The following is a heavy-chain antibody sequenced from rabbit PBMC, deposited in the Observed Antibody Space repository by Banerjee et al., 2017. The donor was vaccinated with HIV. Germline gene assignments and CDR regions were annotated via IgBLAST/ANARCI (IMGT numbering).Heavy chain of an antibody. Sequence: QQQLEESGGGLVKPGGTLTLTCTASGSDISSYSMCWVRQAPGKGLEWIACIYTSSGSTYYASWAKGRFTISKTSSTTVTLQMTSLTAADTATYFCARPAGSAYWNYFNLWGQGTLVTVS. CDR1: GSDISSYS. CDR2: IYTSSGST. D-gene: IGHD8-1*01. V-gene: IGHV1S45*01. J-gene: IGHJ4*01. CDR3: ARPAGSAYWNYFNL.